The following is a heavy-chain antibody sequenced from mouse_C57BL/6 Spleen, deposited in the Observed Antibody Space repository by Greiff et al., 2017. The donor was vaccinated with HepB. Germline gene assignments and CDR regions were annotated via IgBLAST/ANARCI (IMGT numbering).Heavy chain of an antibody. V-gene: IGHV1-69*01. CDR1: GYTFTSYW. J-gene: IGHJ4*01. CDR3: ARSYGNYDGYAMDY. Sequence: VQLQQPGAELVMPGASVKLSCKASGYTFTSYWMHWVKQRPGQGLEWIGEIDPSDSYTNYNQKFKGKSTLTVDKSSRTAYMQLSSLTSEDSAVYYCARSYGNYDGYAMDYWGQGTSVTVSS. D-gene: IGHD2-1*01. CDR2: IDPSDSYT.